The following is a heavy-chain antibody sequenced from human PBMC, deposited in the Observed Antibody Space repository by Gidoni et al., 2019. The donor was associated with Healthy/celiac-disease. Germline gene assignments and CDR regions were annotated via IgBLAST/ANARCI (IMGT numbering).Heavy chain of an antibody. CDR1: GFTFSSYS. J-gene: IGHJ4*02. V-gene: IGHV3-48*04. Sequence: EVQLVESGGGLVQPGGSLRLSCAASGFTFSSYSMNWVRQAPGKGLEWVSYISSSSSTIYYSDSVKGLFTISRDNANNSLYLQMNSLRAEDTAVYYCARERDFSYWGQGTLVTVSS. CDR3: ARERDFSY. CDR2: ISSSSSTI.